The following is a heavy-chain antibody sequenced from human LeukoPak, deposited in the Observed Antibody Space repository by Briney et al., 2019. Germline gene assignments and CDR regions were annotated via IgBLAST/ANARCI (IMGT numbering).Heavy chain of an antibody. D-gene: IGHD4-17*01. CDR3: ARVFRVTKTTGMDV. CDR1: GFTFSNYD. V-gene: IGHV3-30-3*01. CDR2: ILYDGGNE. Sequence: GGSLRLSCVASGFTFSNYDMHWCRQPPGEGLEWLALILYDGGNENYADSVKGRFTISRDNSKNTLYLRMNSLRAEDRAVYYCARVFRVTKTTGMDVWGERATVTVSS. J-gene: IGHJ6*01.